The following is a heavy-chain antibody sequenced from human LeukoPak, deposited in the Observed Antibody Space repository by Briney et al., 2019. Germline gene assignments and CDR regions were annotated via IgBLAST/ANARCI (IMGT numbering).Heavy chain of an antibody. CDR1: GGSFSGYY. CDR3: ARVVVTIYYYYYGMDV. J-gene: IGHJ6*02. D-gene: IGHD5-24*01. V-gene: IGHV4-34*01. Sequence: PSETLSLTCAVYGGSFSGYYWSWIRQPPGKGLEWIGEINHSGSTNYNPSLKSRVTISVDTSKNQFSLKLSSVTAADTAVYYCARVVVTIYYYYYGMDVWGQGTTVTVSS. CDR2: INHSGST.